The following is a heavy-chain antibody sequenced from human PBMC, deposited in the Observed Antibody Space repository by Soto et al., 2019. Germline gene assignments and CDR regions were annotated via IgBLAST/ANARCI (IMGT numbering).Heavy chain of an antibody. CDR2: IYYSGDT. Sequence: SDTLSLTCSVSCGSISSGYYYWSWIRQPPGKGLEWIGNIYYSGDTDYNPSLKGRRIISINTSKTQFALKVGSVTAADTAVYYCASSSLSGMDVWGQGTKVTVS. V-gene: IGHV4-30-4*02. CDR1: CGSISSGYYY. J-gene: IGHJ6*02. D-gene: IGHD2-2*01. CDR3: ASSSLSGMDV.